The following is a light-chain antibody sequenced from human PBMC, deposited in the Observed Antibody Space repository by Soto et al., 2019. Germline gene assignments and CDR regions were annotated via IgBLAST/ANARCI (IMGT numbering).Light chain of an antibody. CDR1: SSDIGSYNL. Sequence: QSVLTQPASVSGSPGQSITISCTGTSSDIGSYNLISWYQHHPGKAPKTIIYEVSKRPSGVPDRSSGSKSGNTASLTISGLQAEDEADYYCCSYAGSGTWVFGGGTKLTVL. CDR2: EVS. CDR3: CSYAGSGTWV. J-gene: IGLJ3*02. V-gene: IGLV2-23*02.